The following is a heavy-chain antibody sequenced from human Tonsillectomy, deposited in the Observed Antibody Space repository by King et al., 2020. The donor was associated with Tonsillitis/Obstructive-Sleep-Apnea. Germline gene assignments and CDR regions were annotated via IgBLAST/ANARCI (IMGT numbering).Heavy chain of an antibody. CDR1: GYTFTCYY. CDR2: INPDSGGT. J-gene: IGHJ3*02. Sequence: QLVQSGAEVKKPGASVKVSCKASGYTFTCYYMHWVRQAPGQGLEWMGWINPDSGGTNYAQKFQGWVTMTRDTSISTAYMELSRLRSDDTAVYYCATSRGPVGATAPHAFDIWGQGTMVTVSS. CDR3: ATSRGPVGATAPHAFDI. D-gene: IGHD1-26*01. V-gene: IGHV1-2*04.